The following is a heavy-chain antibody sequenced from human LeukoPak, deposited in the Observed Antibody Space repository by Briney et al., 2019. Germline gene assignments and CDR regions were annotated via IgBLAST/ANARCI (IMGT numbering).Heavy chain of an antibody. CDR1: GGSFSGYY. D-gene: IGHD6-13*01. V-gene: IGHV4-34*01. CDR2: INHSGST. J-gene: IGHJ5*02. Sequence: PSETLSLTCAAYGGSFSGYYWSWIRQPPGKGLEWIGEINHSGSTNYNPSLKSRVTISVDTSKNQFSLKLSSVTAADTAVYYCARVPVRSSWYSGRWFDPWGQGTLVTVSS. CDR3: ARVPVRSSWYSGRWFDP.